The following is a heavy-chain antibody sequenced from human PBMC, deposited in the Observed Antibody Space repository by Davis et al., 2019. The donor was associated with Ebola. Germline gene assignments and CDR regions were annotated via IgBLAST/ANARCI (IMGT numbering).Heavy chain of an antibody. Sequence: GESLKISCAASGFIFSSYVMNWVRQAPGKGLEWVSFISSSSNYIYYADSVKGRFTVSRDNAKNSLYLQMNSLRAEGTAVYYCVRDPALVVTGGGWFFGLWGRGTLVTVSS. D-gene: IGHD2-21*02. V-gene: IGHV3-21*01. CDR1: GFIFSSYV. CDR3: VRDPALVVTGGGWFFGL. J-gene: IGHJ2*01. CDR2: ISSSSNYI.